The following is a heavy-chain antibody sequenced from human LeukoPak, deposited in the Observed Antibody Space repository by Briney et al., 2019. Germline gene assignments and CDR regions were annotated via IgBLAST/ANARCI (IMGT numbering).Heavy chain of an antibody. J-gene: IGHJ4*02. CDR2: VSGKSRAI. CDR1: GFTFSDYG. V-gene: IGHV3-48*01. D-gene: IGHD2-21*01. CDR3: ARSIPGPHCGGDGCPPTLTPFDL. Sequence: QAGGSLRLSCAASGFTFSDYGINWVRQAPGKGLEWLSFVSGKSRAIYYADSVKGRFTISRDNSKNTLYLQMSGLKVEDTAVYYCARSIPGPHCGGDGCPPTLTPFDLWGQGTLVTVSS.